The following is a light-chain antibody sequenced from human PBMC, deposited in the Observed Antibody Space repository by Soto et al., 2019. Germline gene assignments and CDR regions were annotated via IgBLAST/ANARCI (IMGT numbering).Light chain of an antibody. J-gene: IGKJ1*01. CDR1: QSVRSS. V-gene: IGKV3-11*01. Sequence: IVLTQSPATLSLSPGERATLSCRASQSVRSSLAWYQQQPGQAPRLLIYDASNRATGIPGRFSCSGSGTEFTLTISSLQPEDFVTYYCQQYNSYATFGPGTKVDIK. CDR3: QQYNSYAT. CDR2: DAS.